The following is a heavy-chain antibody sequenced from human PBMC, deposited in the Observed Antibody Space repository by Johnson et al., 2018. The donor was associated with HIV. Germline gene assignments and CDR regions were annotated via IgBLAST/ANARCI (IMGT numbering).Heavy chain of an antibody. CDR2: ISWNSGST. Sequence: VQLVESGGGLVQPGRSLRLSCAASGFTFDDYAMHWVRQAPGKGLEWVSGISWNSGSTGYADSVKGRFTNSREKAKNSLYLQMNSLRAEDTAVYYCAREKQWLGAGGPSDAFDIWGQGTMVTVSS. CDR3: AREKQWLGAGGPSDAFDI. CDR1: GFTFDDYA. J-gene: IGHJ3*02. D-gene: IGHD6-19*01. V-gene: IGHV3-9*01.